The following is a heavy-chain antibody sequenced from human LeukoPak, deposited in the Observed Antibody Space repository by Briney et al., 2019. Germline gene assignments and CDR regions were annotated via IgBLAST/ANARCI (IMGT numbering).Heavy chain of an antibody. J-gene: IGHJ6*04. CDR3: ARGPGIQGGADHPPRDV. Sequence: SETLSLTCTVSGDSIRSYYWAWIRQPAGKGLEWIGRIYTSEWTNYNPSLRSRVTMSVDMSKNQFSLRLTSVTAADAGVYYCARGPGIQGGADHPPRDVWAKGPRSPSPQ. CDR2: IYTSEWT. D-gene: IGHD6-13*01. V-gene: IGHV4-4*07. CDR1: GDSIRSYY.